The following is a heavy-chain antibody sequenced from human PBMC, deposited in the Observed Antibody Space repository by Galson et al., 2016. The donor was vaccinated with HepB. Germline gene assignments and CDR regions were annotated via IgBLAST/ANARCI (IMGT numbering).Heavy chain of an antibody. CDR2: ISNSGST. CDR3: ARVPYYYDSSGYLSYYYNGMDV. Sequence: SETLSLTCTVSGGSISNYYWTWIRQPPGEGLEWIGCISNSGSTNNNPSLTSRVTISADTSKHQISLTLNSVTAADTAVYYCARVPYYYDSSGYLSYYYNGMDVWGQRATVTVSS. D-gene: IGHD3-22*01. V-gene: IGHV4-59*01. CDR1: GGSISNYY. J-gene: IGHJ6*02.